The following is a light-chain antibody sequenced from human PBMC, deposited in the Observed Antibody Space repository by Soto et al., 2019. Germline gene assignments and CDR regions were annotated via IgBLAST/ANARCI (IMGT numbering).Light chain of an antibody. CDR2: DAS. J-gene: IGKJ1*01. V-gene: IGKV3-15*01. Sequence: EIVLTQSPATLSLSPVERGTLSCRASESVTDYLAWYQQKPGQAPRLLIYDASTRATGIPARFSGSGSGTEFTLTISSLQSEDFAIYYCQHYNNWPPWTFGQGTKVDIK. CDR1: ESVTDY. CDR3: QHYNNWPPWT.